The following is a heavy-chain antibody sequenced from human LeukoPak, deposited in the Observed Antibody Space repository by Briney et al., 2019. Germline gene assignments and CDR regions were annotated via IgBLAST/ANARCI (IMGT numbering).Heavy chain of an antibody. CDR2: ISSSSSYI. Sequence: PGGSLRLSCAASGFTFSSYSMNWVRQAPGKGLEWVSSISSSSSYIYYADSVKGRFTISRDNAKNSLYLQINSLRAEDTAVYYCARERTYYYDSSGYYYPYYYYYGMDVWGQGTTVTVSS. D-gene: IGHD3-22*01. V-gene: IGHV3-21*01. CDR1: GFTFSSYS. CDR3: ARERTYYYDSSGYYYPYYYYYGMDV. J-gene: IGHJ6*02.